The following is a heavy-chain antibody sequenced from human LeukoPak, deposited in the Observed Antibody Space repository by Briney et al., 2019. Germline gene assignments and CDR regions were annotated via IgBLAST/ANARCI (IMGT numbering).Heavy chain of an antibody. Sequence: ASVKVSCKVSGYTLTELSMHWVRQAPGKGLEWMGSFDPEDGETIYAQKFQGRVTMTEDTSPDTAYMELSSLRSEDTAAYYCAADLGSGSYYLDYWGQGTLVTVSS. V-gene: IGHV1-24*01. D-gene: IGHD3-10*01. CDR1: GYTLTELS. J-gene: IGHJ4*02. CDR2: FDPEDGET. CDR3: AADLGSGSYYLDY.